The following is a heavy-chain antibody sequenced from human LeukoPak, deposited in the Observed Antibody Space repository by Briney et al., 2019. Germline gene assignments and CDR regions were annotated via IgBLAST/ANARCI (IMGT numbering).Heavy chain of an antibody. D-gene: IGHD2-21*02. Sequence: SVKVSCKASGGTFSSYAISWVRQAPGQGLEWMGGIIPIFGTANYAQKFQGRVTITADESTSTAYMELSSLRSDDTAVYFCASFYCRNSDCYGGYYYMDVWGKGTTVTVSS. CDR3: ASFYCRNSDCYGGYYYMDV. CDR2: IIPIFGTA. CDR1: GGTFSSYA. V-gene: IGHV1-69*13. J-gene: IGHJ6*03.